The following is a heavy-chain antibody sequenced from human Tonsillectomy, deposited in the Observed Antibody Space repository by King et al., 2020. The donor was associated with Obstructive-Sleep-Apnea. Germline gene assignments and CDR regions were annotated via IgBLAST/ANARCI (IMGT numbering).Heavy chain of an antibody. V-gene: IGHV3-23*04. Sequence: VQLVESGGGLVQPGGSLRLSCAASGFTFSSYAMSWVRQAPGKGLEWVSAISGSVGSTYYADSVKGRFTISRDNYKNTLYLQMNSLRAEDTAVYFCAKVSIIVVVGGIDYWGQGTLVTVSS. CDR3: AKVSIIVVVGGIDY. J-gene: IGHJ4*02. CDR2: ISGSVGST. D-gene: IGHD3-22*01. CDR1: GFTFSSYA.